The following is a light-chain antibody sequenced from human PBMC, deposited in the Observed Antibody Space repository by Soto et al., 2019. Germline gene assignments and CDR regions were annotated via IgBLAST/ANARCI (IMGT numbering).Light chain of an antibody. CDR2: LAS. V-gene: IGKV1-39*01. CDR3: QQSYSTPPT. CDR1: QSITTY. Sequence: DIQMTQSPSSLSASVGDRVTITCRASQSITTYLNWFQQKPGKAPNLLIYLASNLQSGVPSRFSGSGSGTDFTLTISSLQPEDFATYYCQQSYSTPPTFGQGTRLEIK. J-gene: IGKJ5*01.